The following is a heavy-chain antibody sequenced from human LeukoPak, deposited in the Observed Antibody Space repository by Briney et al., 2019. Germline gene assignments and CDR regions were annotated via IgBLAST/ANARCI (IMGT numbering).Heavy chain of an antibody. J-gene: IGHJ3*02. CDR2: IKQDGSEK. Sequence: GGSLRLSCAASGFTFSSYWMSWVRQAPGTGLEWVANIKQDGSEKYYVDSVKGRFTISRDNAKNSLYLQMNSLRVEDTAVYYCARDMVTYSGSPDAFDIWGQGTMVTVSS. D-gene: IGHD1-26*01. CDR1: GFTFSSYW. V-gene: IGHV3-7*01. CDR3: ARDMVTYSGSPDAFDI.